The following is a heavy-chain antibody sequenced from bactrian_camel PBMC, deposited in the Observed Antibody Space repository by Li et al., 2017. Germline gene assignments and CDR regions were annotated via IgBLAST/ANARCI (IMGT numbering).Heavy chain of an antibody. CDR2: IAGDGRT. Sequence: HVQLVESGGGSVQAGGSLRLSCTASGITTDEADMGWFRRLPGQEREGVAAIAGDGRTNYADSVKGRFTISRDGAKNIIVLQMDGLEPEDTATYYCAADLVTDEPSLVEREYYYWSQGTQVTVS. J-gene: IGHJ4*01. CDR1: GITTDEAD. D-gene: IGHD6*01. V-gene: IGHV3S53*01. CDR3: AADLVTDEPSLVEREYYY.